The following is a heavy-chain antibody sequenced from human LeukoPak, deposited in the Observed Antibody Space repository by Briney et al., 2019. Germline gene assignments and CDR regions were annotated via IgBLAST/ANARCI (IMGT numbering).Heavy chain of an antibody. J-gene: IGHJ4*02. V-gene: IGHV3-23*01. CDR3: AKVIDPYSGYYYNFDY. CDR2: ISGSGGST. CDR1: GFTFSSYA. D-gene: IGHD3-22*01. Sequence: LSGGSLRLSCAASGFTFSSYAMSWVRQAPGKGLEWVSAISGSGGSTYYADSVKGRFTISRDNSKNTLYLQMNSLRAEDTAVYYCAKVIDPYSGYYYNFDYWGQGTLVTVSS.